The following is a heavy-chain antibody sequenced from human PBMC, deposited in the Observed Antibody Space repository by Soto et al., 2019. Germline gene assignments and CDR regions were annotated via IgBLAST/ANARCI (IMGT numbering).Heavy chain of an antibody. CDR1: GFTVGYNW. CDR3: ARDSGYGSGDSVNHYLNY. D-gene: IGHD3-10*01. Sequence: EVQLVESGGGLVQPGGSLRLSCAASGFTVGYNWMSWVRQAPGKGLEWVATIKLDASEKKYVDSVKGRFTLSRDDAKNSLNLQMKSLRVEETAGFYCARDSGYGSGDSVNHYLNYWGHGTLVAVSS. J-gene: IGHJ4*01. V-gene: IGHV3-7*03. CDR2: IKLDASEK.